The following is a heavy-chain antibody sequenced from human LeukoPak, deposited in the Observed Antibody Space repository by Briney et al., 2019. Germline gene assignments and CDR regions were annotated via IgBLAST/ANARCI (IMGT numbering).Heavy chain of an antibody. CDR2: TYYRSKWYN. Sequence: SQALSLTCALSGNSVSTNSAAWNWIRQSPSRGLEWLGRTYYRSKWYNDYAVSVKSRITINPDTSKNQFSLQLNSVTPDDTAVYYCATGLGSFTSWGQGTLVTVSS. D-gene: IGHD1-26*01. V-gene: IGHV6-1*01. CDR1: GNSVSTNSAA. CDR3: ATGLGSFTS. J-gene: IGHJ5*02.